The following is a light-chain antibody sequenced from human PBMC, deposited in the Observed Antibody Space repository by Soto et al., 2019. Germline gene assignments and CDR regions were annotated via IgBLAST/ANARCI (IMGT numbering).Light chain of an antibody. J-gene: IGKJ4*01. Sequence: DIQMTQSPSSVSAFVGDRVAITCRASHDIARWLAWYQQQPGKAPRLLIYDASTLQSGVPSRFSGSRSGTEFTLTISSLQPEDFATYYCQQLNGYLELTFGGGTKVDIK. V-gene: IGKV1-9*01. CDR3: QQLNGYLELT. CDR2: DAS. CDR1: HDIARW.